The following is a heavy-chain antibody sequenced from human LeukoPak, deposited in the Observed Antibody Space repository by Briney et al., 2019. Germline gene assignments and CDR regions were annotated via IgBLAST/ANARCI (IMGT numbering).Heavy chain of an antibody. V-gene: IGHV1-8*01. CDR2: MNPNSGST. CDR3: ARAPPMIGVWFDP. J-gene: IGHJ5*02. Sequence: GASVKVSCKASGYTFTSYDINWVRQATGQGLEWMGWMNPNSGSTGYAQKFQGRVTMTRNTSISTAYMELSSLRSEDTAVYYCARAPPMIGVWFDPWGQGTLVTVSS. CDR1: GYTFTSYD. D-gene: IGHD3-22*01.